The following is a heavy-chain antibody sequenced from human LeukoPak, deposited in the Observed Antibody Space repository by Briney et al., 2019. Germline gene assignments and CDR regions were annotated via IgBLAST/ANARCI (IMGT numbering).Heavy chain of an antibody. J-gene: IGHJ6*03. V-gene: IGHV4-4*07. D-gene: IGHD3-10*01. Sequence: SETLSLTCTVSGGSISSYYWSWIRQPAGKGLEWIGHIYTSGNTNYNPSLKSRVSMSVDTSKNQFSLKLSSVTAADTAVYYCARQLYGSGSYYQMYYYYYMDVWGKGTTVTISS. CDR1: GGSISSYY. CDR3: ARQLYGSGSYYQMYYYYYMDV. CDR2: IYTSGNT.